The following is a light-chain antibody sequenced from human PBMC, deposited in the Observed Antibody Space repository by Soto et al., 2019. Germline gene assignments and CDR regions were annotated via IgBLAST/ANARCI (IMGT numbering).Light chain of an antibody. J-gene: IGKJ3*01. Sequence: EIVLTQSPGTLSLSPGGRATRSCRASQSVSSSYLAWYQQQPGQAPRLLIYGASSRATGIPDRFSGSGSGTDFTLTISRLEPEDFAVYSCQQYGSSPFTFGPGTKVDIK. V-gene: IGKV3-20*01. CDR3: QQYGSSPFT. CDR2: GAS. CDR1: QSVSSSY.